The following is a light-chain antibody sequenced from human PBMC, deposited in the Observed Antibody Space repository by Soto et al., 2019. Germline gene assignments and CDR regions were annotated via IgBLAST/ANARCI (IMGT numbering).Light chain of an antibody. J-gene: IGKJ1*01. CDR1: QNVNNR. CDR2: GAS. CDR3: QHFNSWPLL. Sequence: EIVMTQSPAMLSVSPGERATLSCRASQNVNNRLAWYQQKAGQPPRLLIYGASTRATGIPVRFSGSGSGTEFTLTISSLQSEDFAVYYCQHFNSWPLLFGQGTKVDIK. V-gene: IGKV3-15*01.